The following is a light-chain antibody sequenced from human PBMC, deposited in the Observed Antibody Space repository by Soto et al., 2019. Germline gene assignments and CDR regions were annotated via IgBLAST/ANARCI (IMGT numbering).Light chain of an antibody. V-gene: IGLV1-47*02. CDR2: GNT. J-gene: IGLJ2*01. Sequence: SVLSQPPSASGTPGQRVTISCSGSSSNIGRNYIYWYQQLPGTAPKLLIYGNTQRPSGVPDRFSGSKSGTSVSLAISGLRSEDEADYYCGTWDSSLSAVVFGGGTQLTVL. CDR3: GTWDSSLSAVV. CDR1: SSNIGRNY.